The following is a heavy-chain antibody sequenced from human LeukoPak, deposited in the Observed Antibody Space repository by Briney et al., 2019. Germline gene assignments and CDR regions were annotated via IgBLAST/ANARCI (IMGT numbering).Heavy chain of an antibody. CDR1: GGSISGYY. CDR2: AHYSGTT. D-gene: IGHD1-14*01. V-gene: IGHV4-59*01. J-gene: IGHJ4*02. Sequence: PSETLSLTCTVSGGSISGYYWSWIRQPPGKGLEWIGYAHYSGTTNYNPSLKSRATTSLDTSKNQFPLKLSSVTAADTAVFYCATADRGVFDYWGQGTLVTVSS. CDR3: ATADRGVFDY.